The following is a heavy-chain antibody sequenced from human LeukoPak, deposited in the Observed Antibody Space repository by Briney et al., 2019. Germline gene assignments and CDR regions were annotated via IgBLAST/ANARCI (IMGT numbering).Heavy chain of an antibody. CDR1: GYTFTGYY. Sequence: ASVKVPCKASGYTFTGYYMHWVRQAPGQGLEWMGWINPNSGGTNYAQKFQGRVTMTRDTSISTAYMELSRLRSDDTAVYYCARDRWLRFRFDYWGQGTLVTVSS. J-gene: IGHJ4*02. CDR2: INPNSGGT. V-gene: IGHV1-2*02. CDR3: ARDRWLRFRFDY. D-gene: IGHD5-12*01.